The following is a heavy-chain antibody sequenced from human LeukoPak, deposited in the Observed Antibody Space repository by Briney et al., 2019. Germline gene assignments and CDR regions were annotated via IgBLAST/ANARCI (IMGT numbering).Heavy chain of an antibody. J-gene: IGHJ3*02. CDR1: GFTFDDYA. Sequence: PGGSLRLSCAASGFTFDDYAMHWVRQAPGKGLEWVSLISGDGGSTYYADPVKGRFTISRDNSKNSLYLQMNSLRTEDTALYYCAKDITPGDSVAFDIWGQGTMVTVSS. V-gene: IGHV3-43*02. D-gene: IGHD2-21*02. CDR2: ISGDGGST. CDR3: AKDITPGDSVAFDI.